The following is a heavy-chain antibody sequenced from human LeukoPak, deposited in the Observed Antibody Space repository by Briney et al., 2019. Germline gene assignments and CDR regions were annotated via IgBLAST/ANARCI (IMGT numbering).Heavy chain of an antibody. D-gene: IGHD3-22*01. CDR3: AKDRTGKYYYDSSGSDYFDY. J-gene: IGHJ4*02. V-gene: IGHV3-23*01. Sequence: GGSLRLSCAASGFTFSSYGMSWVRQAPGKGLEWVSAISGSGGSTYYADSVKGRFTISRDNSKNTLYLQMNSLRAEDTAVYYCAKDRTGKYYYDSSGSDYFDYWGQGTLVTVSS. CDR1: GFTFSSYG. CDR2: ISGSGGST.